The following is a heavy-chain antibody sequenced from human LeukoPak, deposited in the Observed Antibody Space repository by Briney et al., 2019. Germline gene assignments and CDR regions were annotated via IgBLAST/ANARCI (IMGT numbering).Heavy chain of an antibody. Sequence: PSETLSLTCTVSGGSISSYYWSWIRQPAGKGLEWIGRIYTSGSTNYNPSLKSRVTMSVDTSKNQFSLKLSSVTAADTAVYYCAREAMGYCSSTSCLNWFDPWGQGTLVTVSS. CDR1: GGSISSYY. CDR2: IYTSGST. D-gene: IGHD2-2*01. CDR3: AREAMGYCSSTSCLNWFDP. J-gene: IGHJ5*02. V-gene: IGHV4-4*07.